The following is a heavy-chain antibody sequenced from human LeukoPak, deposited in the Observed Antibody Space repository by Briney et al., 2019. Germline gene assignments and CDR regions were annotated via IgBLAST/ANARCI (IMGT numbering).Heavy chain of an antibody. CDR1: GFTVSSNY. CDR3: ARASLPSNRLALGFAN. CDR2: IYSGGNT. D-gene: IGHD1-14*01. J-gene: IGHJ4*02. Sequence: GGSLRLSCAASGFTVSSNYMTWVRQAPGKGLEWVSVIYSGGNTHYADSVKGRFIISRDSSKNTLYLQMNSLRVEDTAVYYCARASLPSNRLALGFANWGKGTWVPVPS. V-gene: IGHV3-66*01.